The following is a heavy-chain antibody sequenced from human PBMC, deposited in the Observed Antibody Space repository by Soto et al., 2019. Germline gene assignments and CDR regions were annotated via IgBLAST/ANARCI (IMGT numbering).Heavy chain of an antibody. CDR1: GFTFSSYG. J-gene: IGHJ5*02. CDR2: IWYDGSNK. CDR3: ARGEGDWFDP. D-gene: IGHD3-16*01. Sequence: QVQLVESGGGVVQPGRSLRLSCAASGFTFSSYGMHWVRQAPGKGLEWVAVIWYDGSNKYYADSVKGRCTVSRDNSKNTLYLQMNSLRAEDTAVYYCARGEGDWFDPWGQGTLVTVSS. V-gene: IGHV3-33*01.